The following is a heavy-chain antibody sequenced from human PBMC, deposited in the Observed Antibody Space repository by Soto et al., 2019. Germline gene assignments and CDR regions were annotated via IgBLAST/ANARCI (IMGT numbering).Heavy chain of an antibody. CDR1: GFTFGDYA. V-gene: IGHV3-49*03. J-gene: IGHJ4*02. CDR2: IRSKAYGGTT. D-gene: IGHD3-22*01. CDR3: TRVGLPYYYDSSGYYPNFDY. Sequence: GGSLRLSCTASGFTFGDYAMSWFRQAPGKGLEWVGFIRSKAYGGTTEYAASVKGRFTISRDDSKSIAYLQMNSLKTEDTAVYYCTRVGLPYYYDSSGYYPNFDYWGQGTLVTVSS.